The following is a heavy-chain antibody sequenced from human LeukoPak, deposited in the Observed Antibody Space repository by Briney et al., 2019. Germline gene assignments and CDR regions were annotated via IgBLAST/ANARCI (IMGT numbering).Heavy chain of an antibody. D-gene: IGHD2-15*01. CDR1: GFTFSSHW. J-gene: IGHJ3*02. CDR2: INGDGSNT. V-gene: IGHV3-74*03. Sequence: GGSLRLSCAASGFTFSSHWMHWVRQAPGQGLVWVSRINGDGSNTTYADSVKGRFTISRDNAKNTLYLQMNSLRAEDTAVYHCARSKSWYSADASDIWGQGTMVTVSS. CDR3: ARSKSWYSADASDI.